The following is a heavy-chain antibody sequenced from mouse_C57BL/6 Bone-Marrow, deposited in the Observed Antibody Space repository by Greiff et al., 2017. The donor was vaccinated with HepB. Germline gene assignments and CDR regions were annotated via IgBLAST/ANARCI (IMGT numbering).Heavy chain of an antibody. J-gene: IGHJ3*01. CDR1: GFNIKDDY. V-gene: IGHV14-4*01. Sequence: EVQLVESGAELVRPGASVKLSCTASGFNIKDDYMHWVKQRPEQGLEWIGWIDPENGDTEYASKFQGKATITADTSSNTAYLQLSSLTSEDTAVYYCLDYAVPFAYWGQGTLVTVSA. CDR3: LDYAVPFAY. CDR2: IDPENGDT. D-gene: IGHD2-4*01.